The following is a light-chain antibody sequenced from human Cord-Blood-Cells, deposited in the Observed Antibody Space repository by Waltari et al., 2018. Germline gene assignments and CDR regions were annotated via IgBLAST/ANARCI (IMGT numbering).Light chain of an antibody. CDR3: CSYAGSYTYV. CDR1: SSGVGGYNY. J-gene: IGLJ1*01. Sequence: QSALTHPRSVSGSPGQSVTISCTGTSSGVGGYNYVSWYQQHPGKAPKLMIYDVSKRPAGVPDRFSGSKSGNTASLTISGLQAEDEADYYCCSYAGSYTYVFGTGTKVTVL. CDR2: DVS. V-gene: IGLV2-11*01.